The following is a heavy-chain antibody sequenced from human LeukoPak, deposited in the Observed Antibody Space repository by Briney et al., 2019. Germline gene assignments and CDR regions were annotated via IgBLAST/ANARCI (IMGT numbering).Heavy chain of an antibody. V-gene: IGHV4-30-4*01. J-gene: IGHJ2*01. CDR2: IYYSGST. CDR1: GGSISSGDYY. D-gene: IGHD3-22*01. Sequence: SQTLSLTCTVSGGSISSGDYYWSWIRQPPGKGLEWIGYIYYSGSTYYNPSLKSRVTISVDTSKNQFSLKLSSVTAADTAVYYCARSSIVVDWYFDLWGRGTLVTVSS. CDR3: ARSSIVVDWYFDL.